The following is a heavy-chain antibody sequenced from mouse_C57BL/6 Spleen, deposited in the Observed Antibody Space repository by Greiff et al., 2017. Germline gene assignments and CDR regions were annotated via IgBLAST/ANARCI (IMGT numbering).Heavy chain of an antibody. D-gene: IGHD1-1*01. CDR1: GFTFSNYW. V-gene: IGHV6-3*01. CDR3: TNHYYGSVWYFDV. CDR2: IRLKSDNYAT. J-gene: IGHJ1*03. Sequence: EVQLVESGGGLVQPGGSMKLSCVASGFTFSNYWMNWVRQSPEKGLEWVAQIRLKSDNYATHYAESVKGRFTISRDDSKSSVYLQMNNLRAEDTGIYYCTNHYYGSVWYFDVWGTGTTVTVSS.